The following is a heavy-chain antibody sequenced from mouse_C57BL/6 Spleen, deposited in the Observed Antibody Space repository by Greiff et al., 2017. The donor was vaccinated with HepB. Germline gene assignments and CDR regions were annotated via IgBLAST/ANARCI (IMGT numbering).Heavy chain of an antibody. D-gene: IGHD1-3*01. CDR2: IDPENGDT. J-gene: IGHJ2*01. CDR1: GFNIKDDY. V-gene: IGHV14-4*01. Sequence: VQLKQSGAELVRPGASVKLSCTASGFNIKDDYMHWVKQRPEQGLEWIGWIDPENGDTEYASKFQGKATITADTSSNTAYLQLSSLTSEDTAVYYCTTGSKSWYYFDYWGQGTTLTVSS. CDR3: TTGSKSWYYFDY.